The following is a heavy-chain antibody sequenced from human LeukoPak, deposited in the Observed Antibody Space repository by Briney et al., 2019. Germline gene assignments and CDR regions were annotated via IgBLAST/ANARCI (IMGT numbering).Heavy chain of an antibody. Sequence: GGSLRLSCAASGVVFSNFAMSWVRQAPGKGLEWVSAMSGSGYYTYYVESVKGRFTISRDNSKNTLYLHMNSLRADDTAVYYCAKMEGQRLYDYCMDVWGRGTTVTVSS. D-gene: IGHD3-3*01. V-gene: IGHV3-23*01. CDR2: MSGSGYYT. CDR3: AKMEGQRLYDYCMDV. CDR1: GVVFSNFA. J-gene: IGHJ6*03.